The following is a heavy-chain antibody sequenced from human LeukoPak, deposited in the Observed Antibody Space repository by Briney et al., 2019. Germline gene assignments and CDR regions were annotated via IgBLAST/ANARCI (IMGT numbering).Heavy chain of an antibody. CDR3: AKAYDYVWGSYRYEGYYFDY. D-gene: IGHD3-16*02. CDR1: GFTFSSYA. J-gene: IGHJ4*02. V-gene: IGHV3-23*01. Sequence: PGGSLRLSCAASGFTFSSYAMSWVRQAPGKGLEWVSAISGSGGSTYYADSVKGRFTISRDNSKNTLYLQMNSLRAEDTAVYYCAKAYDYVWGSYRYEGYYFDYWGQGTLVTVSS. CDR2: ISGSGGST.